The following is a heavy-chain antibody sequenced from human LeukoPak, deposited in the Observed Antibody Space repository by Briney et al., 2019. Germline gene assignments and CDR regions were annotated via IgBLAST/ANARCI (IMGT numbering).Heavy chain of an antibody. CDR1: GYSFTSYW. Sequence: GESLKISCKGSGYSFTSYWIGWVRQMPGKGLEWMGIIYPGDSDTRYSPSFQGQVTISADKSISTAYLQWSSLKASDTAMYYCARLDGDYDLGHWFDPWGQGILVTISS. J-gene: IGHJ5*02. CDR3: ARLDGDYDLGHWFDP. CDR2: IYPGDSDT. V-gene: IGHV5-51*01. D-gene: IGHD4-17*01.